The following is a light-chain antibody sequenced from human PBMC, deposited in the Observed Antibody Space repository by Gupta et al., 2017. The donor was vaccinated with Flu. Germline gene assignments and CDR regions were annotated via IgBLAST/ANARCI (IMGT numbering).Light chain of an antibody. V-gene: IGKV1-9*01. CDR3: QQVKTYPLT. CDR1: QGIDSH. J-gene: IGKJ4*01. Sequence: DMQLTQSPSFLSASVGDRVIITCRASQGIDSHLVWYQKKPGKAPKVLIYATSTLQSGVPSRFSGSGSGTEFTLTISSLQPEDFATYYCQQVKTYPLTFGGGTKVEIK. CDR2: ATS.